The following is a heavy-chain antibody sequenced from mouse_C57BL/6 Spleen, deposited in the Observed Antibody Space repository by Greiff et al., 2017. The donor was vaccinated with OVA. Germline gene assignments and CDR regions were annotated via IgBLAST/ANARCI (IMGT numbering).Heavy chain of an antibody. J-gene: IGHJ1*03. D-gene: IGHD1-1*01. Sequence: QVQLKESGPGLVQPSQSLSITCTVSGFSLTSYGVHWVRQSPGKGLEWLGVIWRGGSTDYNAAFMSRLSITKDNSKSQVFFKMNSLQADDTAIYYCAKRNYGSSPWYFDVWGTGTTVTVSS. V-gene: IGHV2-5*01. CDR3: AKRNYGSSPWYFDV. CDR1: GFSLTSYG. CDR2: IWRGGST.